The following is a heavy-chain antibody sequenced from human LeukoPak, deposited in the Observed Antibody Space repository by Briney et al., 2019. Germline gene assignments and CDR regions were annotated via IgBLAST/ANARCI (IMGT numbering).Heavy chain of an antibody. CDR3: ARVTFYDFWSGYSGWGEAIDY. V-gene: IGHV3-21*01. Sequence: GGSLRLSCAASGFTFSSYSMNWVRQAPGKGLEWVSSISSSSSYIYYADSVKGRFTISRDNAKNSLYLQMNSLRAEDTAVYYCARVTFYDFWSGYSGWGEAIDYWGQGTLVTVSS. CDR1: GFTFSSYS. J-gene: IGHJ4*02. CDR2: ISSSSSYI. D-gene: IGHD3-3*01.